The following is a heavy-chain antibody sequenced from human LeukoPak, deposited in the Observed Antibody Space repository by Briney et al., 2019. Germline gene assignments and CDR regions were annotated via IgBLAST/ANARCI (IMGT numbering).Heavy chain of an antibody. CDR1: VGSFSGYY. V-gene: IGHV4-34*01. CDR3: ARGSDYDYVWGSYRPKKTIDY. CDR2: INHSGST. J-gene: IGHJ4*02. D-gene: IGHD3-16*02. Sequence: PSETLSLTCAVYVGSFSGYYWSWIRQPPGKGLEWIGEINHSGSTNYNPSLKSRVTISVDTSKNQFSLKLSSVTAADTAVYYCARGSDYDYVWGSYRPKKTIDYWGQGTLVTVSS.